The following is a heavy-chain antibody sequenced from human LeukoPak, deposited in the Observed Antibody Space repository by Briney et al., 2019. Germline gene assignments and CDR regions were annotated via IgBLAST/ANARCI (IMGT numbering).Heavy chain of an antibody. Sequence: GGSLRLSCAASGFTFSTYGIHWARQAPGKGLEWVAFIRYDGSNKYYADSVKGRFTISRDNSKNTLYLQMNSLRAEDTAVYYCAKDRGKWELNFDYWGQGTLVTVSS. CDR2: IRYDGSNK. J-gene: IGHJ4*02. D-gene: IGHD1-26*01. CDR1: GFTFSTYG. CDR3: AKDRGKWELNFDY. V-gene: IGHV3-30*02.